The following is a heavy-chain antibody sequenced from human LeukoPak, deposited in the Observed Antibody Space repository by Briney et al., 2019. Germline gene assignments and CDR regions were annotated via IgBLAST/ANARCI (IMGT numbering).Heavy chain of an antibody. V-gene: IGHV4-59*08. CDR3: ARHYDSSTDAFDI. Sequence: SETLSLTCTVSGGSISSYYWSWIPQPPGKGLEWIGYIYYSGSTNYNPSLKSRVTISVDTSKNQFSLKLSSVTAADTAVYYCARHYDSSTDAFDIWGQGTMVTVSS. CDR2: IYYSGST. CDR1: GGSISSYY. J-gene: IGHJ3*02. D-gene: IGHD3-22*01.